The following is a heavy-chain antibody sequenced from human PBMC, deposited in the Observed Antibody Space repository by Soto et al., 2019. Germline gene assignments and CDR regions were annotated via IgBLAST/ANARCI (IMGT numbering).Heavy chain of an antibody. D-gene: IGHD2-15*01. CDR3: ARGYCSGGSCYYGMDV. V-gene: IGHV4-59*01. J-gene: IGHJ6*02. Sequence: QVQLQESGPGLVKPSETLSLTCTVSGGSISSYYWSWIRQPPGKGLEWIGYIYYSGSTNYNPSLKCRVTISVDTSKNQFSLKLSSVTAADTAVYYCARGYCSGGSCYYGMDVWGQGTTVTVSS. CDR1: GGSISSYY. CDR2: IYYSGST.